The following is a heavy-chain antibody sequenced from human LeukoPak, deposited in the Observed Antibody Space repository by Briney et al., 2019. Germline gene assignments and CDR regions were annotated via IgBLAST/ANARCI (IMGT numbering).Heavy chain of an antibody. CDR1: GGTFSSYA. J-gene: IGHJ5*02. Sequence: GSSVKVSRKASGGTFSSYAISWVRQAPGQGLEWMGGIIPIFGTANYAQKFQGRVTITADKSTSTAYMELSSLRSEDTAVYYCARDHCSSTSCYSWFDPWGQGTLVTVSS. CDR3: ARDHCSSTSCYSWFDP. V-gene: IGHV1-69*06. CDR2: IIPIFGTA. D-gene: IGHD2-2*01.